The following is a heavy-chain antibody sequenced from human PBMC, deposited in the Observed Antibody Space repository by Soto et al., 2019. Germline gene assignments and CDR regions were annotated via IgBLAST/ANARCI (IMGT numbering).Heavy chain of an antibody. V-gene: IGHV1-69*02. CDR3: ASLGDIVVVPAALKNAFDI. CDR2: IIPILGIA. D-gene: IGHD2-2*01. CDR1: GGTFSSYT. Sequence: QVQLVQSGAEVKKPGSSVKVSCKASGGTFSSYTISWVRQAPGQGLEWMGRIIPILGIANYAQKFQGRVTLTADKSTSTAYMALSSLRSEDTAVYYCASLGDIVVVPAALKNAFDIWGQGTMVTVSS. J-gene: IGHJ3*02.